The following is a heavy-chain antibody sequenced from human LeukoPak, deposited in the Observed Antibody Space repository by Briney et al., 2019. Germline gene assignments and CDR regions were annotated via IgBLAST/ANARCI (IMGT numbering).Heavy chain of an antibody. V-gene: IGHV3-23*01. CDR1: GFTFSNYA. Sequence: PGGSLRLSCGASGFTFSNYAMTWVRQAPGKGLEWVSTIIANGGTTYYAASVKGRFTNSRDNSKNTLYLQTSSLRAEDTAVYYCAKGPNYYGSGIDAWLDPWGQGTLVTVSS. D-gene: IGHD3-10*01. CDR3: AKGPNYYGSGIDAWLDP. CDR2: IIANGGTT. J-gene: IGHJ5*02.